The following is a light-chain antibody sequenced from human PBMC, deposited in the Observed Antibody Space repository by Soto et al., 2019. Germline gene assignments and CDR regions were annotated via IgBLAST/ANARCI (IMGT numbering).Light chain of an antibody. V-gene: IGKV1-39*01. J-gene: IGKJ3*01. CDR1: QSVSTY. Sequence: DIQMTQSPASVSTSLLDIITVAFGASQSVSTYLNWYQQRLGEAPKLLSYAASTLQSGVPSRFSARGSGTDFTLTISSLQPEAFGTYYCQQSYSPPFAFGPGTKVDIK. CDR3: QQSYSPPFA. CDR2: AAS.